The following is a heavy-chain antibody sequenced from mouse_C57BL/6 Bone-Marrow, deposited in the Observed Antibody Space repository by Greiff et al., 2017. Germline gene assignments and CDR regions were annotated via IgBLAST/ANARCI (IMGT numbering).Heavy chain of an antibody. CDR1: GYTFTSYW. CDR3: ARQGWLRREFAY. D-gene: IGHD2-2*01. J-gene: IGHJ3*01. CDR2: IYPGSGST. V-gene: IGHV1-55*01. Sequence: QVQLQQPGAELVKPGASVKMSCTASGYTFTSYWITWVKQRPGQGLEWIGDIYPGSGSTNYNEKFKSPTTLTVDTSSSTAFMQISSLTSEDSSVYYCARQGWLRREFAYWGQGTLVTVSA.